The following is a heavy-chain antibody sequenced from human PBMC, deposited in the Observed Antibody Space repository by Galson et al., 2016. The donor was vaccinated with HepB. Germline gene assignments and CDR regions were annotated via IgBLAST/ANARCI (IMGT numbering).Heavy chain of an antibody. CDR1: GFTFSNYW. CDR3: ARDLWRGGRIDY. V-gene: IGHV3-74*01. J-gene: IGHJ4*02. D-gene: IGHD4-23*01. CDR2: ITIDGSTT. Sequence: SMRLSCAASGFTFSNYWMHCVRQAPGKGLVWVSHITIDGSTTTYADSVKGRFTISRDNAKNTLYLQMNSLRAEDTAVYYCARDLWRGGRIDYWGQETLVTVSS.